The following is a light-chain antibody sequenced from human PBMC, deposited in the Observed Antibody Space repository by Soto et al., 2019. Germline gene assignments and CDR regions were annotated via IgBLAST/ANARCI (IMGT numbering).Light chain of an antibody. CDR3: ISYAGSNNLGV. CDR2: EVS. V-gene: IGLV2-8*01. CDR1: SSDVGGYNY. J-gene: IGLJ1*01. Sequence: QSALTQPPSASGSPGQSVTISCTGTSSDVGGYNYVSWYQQHPGKAPKLMISEVSKRPSGVPDRFSGSKSGNTASLTVSGLQAEDEADYYCISYAGSNNLGVFGTGTKVTVL.